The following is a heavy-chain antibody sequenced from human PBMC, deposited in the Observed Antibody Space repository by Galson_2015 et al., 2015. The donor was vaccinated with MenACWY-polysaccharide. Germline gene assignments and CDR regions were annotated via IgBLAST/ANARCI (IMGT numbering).Heavy chain of an antibody. Sequence: SLRLSCAASGFTFSRYAMHWVRQAPGKGLEWVAVISYDATNKYYAESVKGRFTISRDNSKNTMYVQMNSLRAEDTAIYYCARDYCSRTSCYGMDVWGQGTTVT. CDR1: GFTFSRYA. J-gene: IGHJ6*02. CDR3: ARDYCSRTSCYGMDV. V-gene: IGHV3-30-3*01. CDR2: ISYDATNK. D-gene: IGHD2-2*01.